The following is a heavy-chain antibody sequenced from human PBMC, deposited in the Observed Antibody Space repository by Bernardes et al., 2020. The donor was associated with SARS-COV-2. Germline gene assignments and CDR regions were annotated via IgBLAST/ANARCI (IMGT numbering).Heavy chain of an antibody. J-gene: IGHJ4*02. D-gene: IGHD2-2*01. V-gene: IGHV1-2*02. CDR3: ARQHCTNTSCYPYFDY. Sequence: ASVKVSCKASGYIITGNYLHWVRQGPGQGLEWMGGINPETGNTDYAQSFQGRVSMSRDTSTSAVFMELTGLTSDDTAVYYCARQHCTNTSCYPYFDYWGLGTLVTVSS. CDR2: INPETGNT. CDR1: GYIITGNY.